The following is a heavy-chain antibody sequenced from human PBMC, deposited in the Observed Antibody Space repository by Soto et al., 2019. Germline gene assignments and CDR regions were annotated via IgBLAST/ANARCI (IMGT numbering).Heavy chain of an antibody. CDR3: ARDRSGTWTFDY. CDR2: ISSDGSDK. V-gene: IGHV3-30*03. D-gene: IGHD5-12*01. CDR1: GFTFSSYG. Sequence: QVQLVESGGGVVQPGRSLRLSCAASGFTFSSYGMHWVRQAPGKGLEWVAVISSDGSDKYYADSVKGRFTISRDNSKNTLYLQMNSLRAEDTAVYYCARDRSGTWTFDYRGQGTLVTVSS. J-gene: IGHJ4*02.